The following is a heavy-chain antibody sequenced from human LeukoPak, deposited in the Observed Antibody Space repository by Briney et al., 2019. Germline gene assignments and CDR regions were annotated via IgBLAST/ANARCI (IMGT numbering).Heavy chain of an antibody. D-gene: IGHD2-2*01. CDR2: TYYRSKWYN. V-gene: IGHV6-1*01. CDR3: AREPPPRFRYCSSTSCSPGVGFWFDP. CDR1: GDSVSSSSAA. Sequence: SQTLSLTCAISGDSVSSSSAAWNWIRQSPSRGLEWLGRTYYRSKWYNDYAVSVKSRITINPDTSKNQFSLQLNSVTPEDTAVYYCAREPPPRFRYCSSTSCSPGVGFWFDPWGQGTLVTVSS. J-gene: IGHJ5*02.